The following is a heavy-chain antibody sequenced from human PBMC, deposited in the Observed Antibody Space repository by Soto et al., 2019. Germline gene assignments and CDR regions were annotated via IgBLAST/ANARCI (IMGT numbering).Heavy chain of an antibody. J-gene: IGHJ2*01. D-gene: IGHD1-26*01. CDR3: ARHVGSYWYFDL. CDR1: GFTVSSSY. Sequence: EVQLVESGGGLAQPGGSLRLSCGASGFTVSSSYMGWVRQAPGKGLEWVSSIYIDGRTYYADSVRGRFTISTDNSKDTLYLQMNSLRVDDTAMYYCARHVGSYWYFDLWGRGTLVTVSS. CDR2: IYIDGRT. V-gene: IGHV3-66*04.